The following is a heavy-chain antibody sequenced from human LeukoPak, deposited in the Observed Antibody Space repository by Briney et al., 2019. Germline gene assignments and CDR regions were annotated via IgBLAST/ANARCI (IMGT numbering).Heavy chain of an antibody. V-gene: IGHV3-23*01. Sequence: GGSLRLSCAASGFIFKNNAMSWVRQAPGKGLEWVSIISGTSDTTRYGGSVRGRFTTSRDDPRNTLYLQMTSLRADDTAVYYCAKADATIGGAFDIWGQGTMVTVSS. D-gene: IGHD3-3*01. CDR2: ISGTSDTT. CDR3: AKADATIGGAFDI. J-gene: IGHJ3*02. CDR1: GFIFKNNA.